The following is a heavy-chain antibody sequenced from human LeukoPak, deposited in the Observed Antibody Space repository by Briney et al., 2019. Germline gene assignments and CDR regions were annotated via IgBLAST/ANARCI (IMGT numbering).Heavy chain of an antibody. CDR1: GMSFSSYE. CDR3: AKDPGGWGRYYFHF. D-gene: IGHD3-16*01. CDR2: ISSDGHVE. Sequence: PGGSLTLSCAASGMSFSSYEMNWVRQAPGKGLEWVSHISSDGHVETYVDSARGRFSMSRDNAKDLLFLQMNSLRAEDTAVYYCAKDPGGWGRYYFHFWGQETVDSVSA. V-gene: IGHV3-48*03. J-gene: IGHJ4*02.